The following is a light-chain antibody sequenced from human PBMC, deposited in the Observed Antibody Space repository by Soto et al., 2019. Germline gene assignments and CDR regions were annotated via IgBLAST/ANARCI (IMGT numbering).Light chain of an antibody. CDR1: QTISSW. CDR3: QHYNSYSEA. CDR2: KAS. Sequence: DVPMTQAPFTLSGSVGDRVTLTCRASQTISSWLAWYQQKPGKAPKLLIYKASTLKSGVPSRFSGSGSGTEFTLTISSLQPDDFATYYCQHYNSYSEAFGQGTKVDIK. J-gene: IGKJ1*01. V-gene: IGKV1-5*03.